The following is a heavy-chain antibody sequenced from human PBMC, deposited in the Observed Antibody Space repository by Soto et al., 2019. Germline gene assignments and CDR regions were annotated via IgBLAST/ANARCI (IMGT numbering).Heavy chain of an antibody. J-gene: IGHJ4*02. V-gene: IGHV1-69*08. Sequence: QVQLVQSGAEVKKPGSSVKVSCKASGGTFSSYTISWVRQAPGQGLEWMGRIIPILGIANYAQKFQGRVTITADKSTSTAYMELRSLRSEDTAVYYCARDGVDTAMVFDYWGQGTLVTVSS. CDR3: ARDGVDTAMVFDY. CDR2: IIPILGIA. CDR1: GGTFSSYT. D-gene: IGHD5-18*01.